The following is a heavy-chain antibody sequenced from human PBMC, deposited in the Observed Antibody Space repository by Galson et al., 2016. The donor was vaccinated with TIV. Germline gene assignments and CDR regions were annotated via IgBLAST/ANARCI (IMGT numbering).Heavy chain of an antibody. CDR3: ATLSSGWPNYFDY. V-gene: IGHV5-51*01. CDR2: IYPGASDT. D-gene: IGHD6-19*01. Sequence: GAEVKKPGESLKISCRGSGYRFSDYWIGWVRQTPEEGLEWMGVIYPGASDTKYSPSFQGQVTISADKSINTAYLQWNRLKASDTAIYFCATLSSGWPNYFDYWGPGTVVTVSS. J-gene: IGHJ4*02. CDR1: GYRFSDYW.